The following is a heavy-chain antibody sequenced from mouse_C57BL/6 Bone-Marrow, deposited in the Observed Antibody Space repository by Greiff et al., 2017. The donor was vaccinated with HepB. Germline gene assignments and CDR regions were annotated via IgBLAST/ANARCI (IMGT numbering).Heavy chain of an antibody. CDR1: GFTFSSYA. CDR3: ARETTRNYFDY. CDR2: ISNGGSYT. D-gene: IGHD1-1*01. Sequence: EVKLMESGGGLVKPGGSLKLSCAASGFTFSSYAMSWVRQTPEKRLEWVATISNGGSYTYYPDNVKGRFTISRDNAKNTLYLQMSHLESEDTAMYYCARETTRNYFDYWGQGTTLTVSS. J-gene: IGHJ2*01. V-gene: IGHV5-4*01.